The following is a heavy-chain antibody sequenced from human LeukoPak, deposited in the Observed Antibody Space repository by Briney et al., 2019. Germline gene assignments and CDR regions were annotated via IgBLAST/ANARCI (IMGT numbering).Heavy chain of an antibody. J-gene: IGHJ3*02. Sequence: PSETLSLTCSVSGGAISTHQWNWIRQPPGKGLEGIGYIYYTGTTNYNSSLKSRVTISVDRSKTQFSLRLSSVTAAETAIYYCARDLEDCPTGQCFRTLDIWGQGKPLIVSS. CDR2: IYYTGTT. CDR1: GGAISTHQ. V-gene: IGHV4-59*11. CDR3: ARDLEDCPTGQCFRTLDI. D-gene: IGHD2-8*01.